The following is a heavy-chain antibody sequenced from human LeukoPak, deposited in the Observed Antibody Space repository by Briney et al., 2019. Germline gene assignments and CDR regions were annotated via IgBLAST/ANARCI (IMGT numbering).Heavy chain of an antibody. CDR2: IFYSGST. D-gene: IGHD3-22*01. CDR1: GGSISSGGYY. J-gene: IGHJ3*02. CDR3: ARDYYDSGEAFDI. V-gene: IGHV4-31*03. Sequence: PSETLSLTCTVSGGSISSGGYYWSWIRQLPGKGLEWIGYIFYSGSTYYNPSLKSRIIISVDTSKNQFSLKLSSVTAAASAVYYCARDYYDSGEAFDIWGQGTMVTVSS.